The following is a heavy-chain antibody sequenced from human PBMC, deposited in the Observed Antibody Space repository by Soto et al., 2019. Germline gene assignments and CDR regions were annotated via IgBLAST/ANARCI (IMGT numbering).Heavy chain of an antibody. CDR3: AKSRISVTSHFDY. Sequence: PGGSLRLSCAASGFAFSSYAMSWVRQAPGKGLEWVSAISATGMSTYYADSVKGRFTISRDNSKNMMFLQMTSLRAEDTARYFCAKSRISVTSHFDYWGQGALVTVS. D-gene: IGHD6-19*01. V-gene: IGHV3-23*01. CDR2: ISATGMST. CDR1: GFAFSSYA. J-gene: IGHJ4*02.